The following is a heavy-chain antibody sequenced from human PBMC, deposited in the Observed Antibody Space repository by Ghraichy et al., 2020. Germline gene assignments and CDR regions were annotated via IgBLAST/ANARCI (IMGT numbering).Heavy chain of an antibody. CDR1: GGSMTNFF. V-gene: IGHV4-4*07. CDR2: IYSSGSA. J-gene: IGHJ5*01. D-gene: IGHD3-10*01. CDR3: ARDRGAGSFDS. Sequence: SQTLSLTCSVSGGSMTNFFWIWVRQPAGKRLEWLGRIYSSGSASYNPSIESRLSLSVDTTKNQFCLRLTSLTAADTAVYYCARDRGAGSFDSWGQGTLVTISS.